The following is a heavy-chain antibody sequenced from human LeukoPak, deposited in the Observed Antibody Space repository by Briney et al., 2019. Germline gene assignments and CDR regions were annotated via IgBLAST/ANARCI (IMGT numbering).Heavy chain of an antibody. Sequence: TSETLSLTCTVSGGSISSYYWSWIRQPPGKGLEWIGYIYYTGTTNYNPSLKSRVTISVDTSKNQFSLKLSSVTAADTAVYYCARHGGDIGSGRYVRPFTPYYMDVWGKGTTVTVSS. CDR1: GGSISSYY. CDR3: ARHGGDIGSGRYVRPFTPYYMDV. D-gene: IGHD3-16*02. J-gene: IGHJ6*03. CDR2: IYYTGTT. V-gene: IGHV4-59*08.